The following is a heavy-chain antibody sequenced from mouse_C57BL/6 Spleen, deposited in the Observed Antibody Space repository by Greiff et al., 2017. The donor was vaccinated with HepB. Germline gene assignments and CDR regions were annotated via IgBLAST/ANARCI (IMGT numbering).Heavy chain of an antibody. Sequence: VKLQESGAELARPGASVKLSCKASGYTFTSYGISWVKQRTGQGLEWIGEIYPRSGNTYYNEKFKGKATLTADKSSSTAYMELRSLTSEDSAVYFCAAAYYSNYLYYYAMDYWGQGTSVTVSS. J-gene: IGHJ4*01. CDR3: AAAYYSNYLYYYAMDY. CDR2: IYPRSGNT. V-gene: IGHV1-81*01. CDR1: GYTFTSYG. D-gene: IGHD2-5*01.